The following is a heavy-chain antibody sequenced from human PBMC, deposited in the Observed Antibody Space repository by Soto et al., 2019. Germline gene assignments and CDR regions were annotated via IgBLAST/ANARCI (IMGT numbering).Heavy chain of an antibody. Sequence: QVQLQESGPGLVKPSGTLSLTCSVSGDSISNNKWWSWVRQPPGKGLEWIGEMHHSGSIHYNASLNQRGTLSVVMSRSAFSLLLPSLPAAGPALYFFARHDNLTLGSQYLDPWGPGTLGTVSS. J-gene: IGHJ5*02. CDR2: MHHSGSI. V-gene: IGHV4-4*02. CDR3: ARHDNLTLGSQYLDP. CDR1: GDSISNNKW. D-gene: IGHD1-1*01.